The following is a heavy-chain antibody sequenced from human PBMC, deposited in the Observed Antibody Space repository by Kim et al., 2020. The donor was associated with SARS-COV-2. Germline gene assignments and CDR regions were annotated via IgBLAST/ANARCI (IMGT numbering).Heavy chain of an antibody. CDR1: GGSVSGGLYF. D-gene: IGHD3-10*02. Sequence: SETLSLTCTVSGGSVSGGLYFWSWIRQPPGKGLVWLAYIYASGYTEYNPSLKSRGTISIDTSQNRFSLKVTSLTPTDTAVYFCARGPLDTVMFQPYFDLWGQETLVSVSS. CDR2: IYASGYT. CDR3: ARGPLDTVMFQPYFDL. V-gene: IGHV4-61*01. J-gene: IGHJ4*02.